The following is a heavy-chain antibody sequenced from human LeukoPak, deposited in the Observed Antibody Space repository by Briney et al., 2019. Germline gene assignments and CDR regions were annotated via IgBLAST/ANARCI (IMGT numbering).Heavy chain of an antibody. Sequence: SVKVSCKVSGGTFSSYAISWVRQAPGQGREWVGGIIPIFGTANYGQMCQGRVTITADESTSTAYMELSSLRSEDTAVYYCARVRRYYYDSSGYYYEGTFAYWGQGTLVTVSS. D-gene: IGHD3-22*01. J-gene: IGHJ4*02. CDR1: GGTFSSYA. CDR3: ARVRRYYYDSSGYYYEGTFAY. CDR2: IIPIFGTA. V-gene: IGHV1-69*13.